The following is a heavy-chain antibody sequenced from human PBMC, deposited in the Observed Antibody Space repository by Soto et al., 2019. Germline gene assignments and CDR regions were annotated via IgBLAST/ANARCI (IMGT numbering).Heavy chain of an antibody. V-gene: IGHV3-11*01. CDR2: ISSSGDYT. Sequence: GGSLRLSCAASGFTFFSDYYMTWIRQAPGKGLEWVSSISSSGDYTYYADSLKGRFTISRDNAKKSLFLQVNSLRAEDTAVYYCERETPDKSFDIWGQGTMVTV. CDR1: GFTFFSDYY. CDR3: ERETPDKSFDI. D-gene: IGHD3-22*01. J-gene: IGHJ3*02.